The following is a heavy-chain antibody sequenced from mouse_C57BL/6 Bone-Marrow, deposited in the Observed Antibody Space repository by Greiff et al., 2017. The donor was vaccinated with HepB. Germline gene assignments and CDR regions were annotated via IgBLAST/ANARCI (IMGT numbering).Heavy chain of an antibody. V-gene: IGHV1-82*01. CDR2: IYPGDGDT. CDR1: GYAFSSSW. J-gene: IGHJ1*03. Sequence: QVQLKQSGPELVKPGASVKISCKASGYAFSSSWMNWVKQRPGKGLEWIGRIYPGDGDTNYNGKFKGKATLTADKSSSTAYMQLSSLTSEDSAVYFCARGRHYYGSSSYWYFDVWGTGTTVTVSS. CDR3: ARGRHYYGSSSYWYFDV. D-gene: IGHD1-1*01.